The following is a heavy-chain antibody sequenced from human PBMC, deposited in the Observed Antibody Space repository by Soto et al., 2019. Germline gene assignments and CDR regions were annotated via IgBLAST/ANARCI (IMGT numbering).Heavy chain of an antibody. D-gene: IGHD6-19*01. Sequence: QVQLVESEGGVVQPGRSLRLSCAASGFTFSSYGMHWVRQAPGKGLEWVAVISYDGSNKYYADSVKGRFTISRDNSKNTLYLQMNSLRAEDTAVYYCARSIAVAVNGLIDYWGQGTLVTVSS. CDR1: GFTFSSYG. V-gene: IGHV3-30*03. CDR2: ISYDGSNK. CDR3: ARSIAVAVNGLIDY. J-gene: IGHJ4*02.